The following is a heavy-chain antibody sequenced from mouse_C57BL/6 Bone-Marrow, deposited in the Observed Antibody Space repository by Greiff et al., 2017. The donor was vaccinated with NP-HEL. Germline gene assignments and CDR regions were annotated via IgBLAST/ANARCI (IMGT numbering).Heavy chain of an antibody. CDR3: AKALYYYGSPPAGYFDV. J-gene: IGHJ1*03. V-gene: IGHV2-5*01. D-gene: IGHD1-1*01. Sequence: QVQLQQSGPGLVQPSQSLSITCTVSGFSLTSYGVHWVRQSPGKGLEWLGVIWRGGSTDYNAAFMSRLSITKDNSKSQVFFKMNSLQADDTAIYYCAKALYYYGSPPAGYFDVWGTGTTVTVSS. CDR2: IWRGGST. CDR1: GFSLTSYG.